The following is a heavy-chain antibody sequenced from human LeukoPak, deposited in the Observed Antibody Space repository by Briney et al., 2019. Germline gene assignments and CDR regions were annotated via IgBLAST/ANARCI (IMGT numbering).Heavy chain of an antibody. CDR2: ISTNSSII. Sequence: GGSLRLSCADSGFTFSTYSMNWVRQAPGKGLEWVSYISTNSSIIYYADSVEGRFTISRDNAKNSLYLQMNSLRAEDTAVYYCARSLKGFGEFPEPVDYWGQGTLVTVSS. V-gene: IGHV3-48*04. CDR1: GFTFSTYS. J-gene: IGHJ4*02. CDR3: ARSLKGFGEFPEPVDY. D-gene: IGHD3-10*01.